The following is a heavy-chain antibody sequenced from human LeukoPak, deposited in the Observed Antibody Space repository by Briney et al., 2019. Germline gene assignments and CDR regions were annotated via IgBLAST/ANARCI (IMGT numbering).Heavy chain of an antibody. V-gene: IGHV3-20*04. CDR1: GFTFDDYG. CDR3: ARDTRGDYDFWSGYIPYYMDV. D-gene: IGHD3-3*01. Sequence: PGGSLRLSCAASGFTFDDYGTSWVRQAPGKGLEWVSGINWNGGSTGYADSVKGRFTISRDNAKNSLYLQMNSLRAEDTALYYCARDTRGDYDFWSGYIPYYMDVWGKGTTVTVSS. CDR2: INWNGGST. J-gene: IGHJ6*03.